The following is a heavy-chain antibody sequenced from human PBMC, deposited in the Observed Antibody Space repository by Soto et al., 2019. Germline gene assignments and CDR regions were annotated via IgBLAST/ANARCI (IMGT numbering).Heavy chain of an antibody. J-gene: IGHJ6*02. CDR1: GYTFTSYA. CDR2: INAGNGNT. V-gene: IGHV1-3*01. D-gene: IGHD3-10*01. CDR3: ARDSEVVRGVITLRGLAPESGMDV. Sequence: GASVKVSCKASGYTFTSYAMHWVRQAPGQRLEWMGWINAGNGNTKYSQKFQGRVTITRDTSASTAYMELSSLRSEDTAVYYCARDSEVVRGVITLRGLAPESGMDVWGQGTTVTVSS.